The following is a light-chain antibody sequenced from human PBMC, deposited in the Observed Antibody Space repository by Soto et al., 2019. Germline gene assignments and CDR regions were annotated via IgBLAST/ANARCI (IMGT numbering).Light chain of an antibody. CDR3: CAFTSAGTWV. Sequence: QSVLTQPASVSGSPGQSITISCAGTSSDVGSHPLVTWYQQHPGKAPNIMISEDTKRPSGVSSRFSGSKSGNMASLTISGLQAEDEGDYYCCAFTSAGTWVFGGGTKLTVL. J-gene: IGLJ3*02. V-gene: IGLV2-23*01. CDR1: SSDVGSHPL. CDR2: EDT.